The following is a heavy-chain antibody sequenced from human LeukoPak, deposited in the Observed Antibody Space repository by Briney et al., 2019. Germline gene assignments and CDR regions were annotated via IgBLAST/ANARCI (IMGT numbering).Heavy chain of an antibody. CDR2: INPNSGGT. CDR1: VYTLTDYY. V-gene: IGHV1-2*02. Sequence: GASVNVSFTASVYTLTDYYMHWVRQAPGKGLEWMGWINPNSGGTNYAQKFQGRVTMTRDTSISTAYMELSRLGSDDTAVYYCARDGASGYLADYWGQGTLVTVSS. J-gene: IGHJ4*02. D-gene: IGHD3-3*01. CDR3: ARDGASGYLADY.